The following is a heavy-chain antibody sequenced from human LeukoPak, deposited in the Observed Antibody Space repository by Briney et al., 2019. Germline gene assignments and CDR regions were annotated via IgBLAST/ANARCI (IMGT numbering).Heavy chain of an antibody. CDR3: ARDSPYYYYGMDV. CDR1: GFTFSSYW. Sequence: GGSLRLSCAASGFTFSSYWMSWVRQAPGKGLEWVANIKQDGSEKYYVDSVKGRFTISRDNAKNSLYLQMNSLRAEDTAVYYCARDSPYYYYGMDVWGQETTVTVSS. J-gene: IGHJ6*02. CDR2: IKQDGSEK. V-gene: IGHV3-7*03.